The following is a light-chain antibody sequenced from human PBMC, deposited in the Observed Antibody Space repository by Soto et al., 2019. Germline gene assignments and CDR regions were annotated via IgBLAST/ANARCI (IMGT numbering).Light chain of an antibody. Sequence: DIQMTQSPSSLSASVGDRFSMTCRASQSITTHVNWYHQQPGRAPNLLIYAASGLQSGVPSRFSGSGSGTDFTLTISSLQPEDFATYYCQQSYRTPITFGQGTRLETK. CDR3: QQSYRTPIT. V-gene: IGKV1-39*01. CDR1: QSITTH. J-gene: IGKJ5*01. CDR2: AAS.